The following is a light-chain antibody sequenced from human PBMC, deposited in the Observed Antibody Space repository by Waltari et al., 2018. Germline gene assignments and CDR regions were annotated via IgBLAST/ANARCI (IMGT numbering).Light chain of an antibody. CDR3: YSSTDNSGI. CDR1: LLTKKD. Sequence: SYELTQPSSVSVSPGHTAKITCSGDLLTKKDARWFQQKPGQAPVLMIYKDSERPSRIPERFSGSSSGATVTLTITGAQVEDEADYYCYSSTDNSGIFGGGTTLTVL. J-gene: IGLJ2*01. CDR2: KDS. V-gene: IGLV3-27*01.